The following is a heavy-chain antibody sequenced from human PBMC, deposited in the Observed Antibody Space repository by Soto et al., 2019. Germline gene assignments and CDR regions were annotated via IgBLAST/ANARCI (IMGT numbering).Heavy chain of an antibody. CDR3: AKTANGWFSAFDI. CDR2: ISGSGGTT. Sequence: EVQLLKSGGGLVQPGGSLRLTCAASGFTFSSYAMSWARQAPGKGLEWVSAISGSGGTTYYADPVQGRFTFSRENSKNTLYLQMNSLRAEDTAVYYCAKTANGWFSAFDIWGQGTMVTVSS. J-gene: IGHJ3*02. V-gene: IGHV3-23*01. CDR1: GFTFSSYA. D-gene: IGHD6-19*01.